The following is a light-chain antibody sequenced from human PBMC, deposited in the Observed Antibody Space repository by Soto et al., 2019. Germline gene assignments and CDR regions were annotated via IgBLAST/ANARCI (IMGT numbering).Light chain of an antibody. CDR3: QQYNSYSGT. CDR1: QSISDW. V-gene: IGKV1-5*01. CDR2: DAS. Sequence: DIQMTQSPSTLSAPVGDRVTITCRASQSISDWLAWFQLKPGKAPKLLIYDASSLESGVPSRFSGSGSGTEFTLTISSLQPDDFATYYCQQYNSYSGTFGQGTKVDIK. J-gene: IGKJ1*01.